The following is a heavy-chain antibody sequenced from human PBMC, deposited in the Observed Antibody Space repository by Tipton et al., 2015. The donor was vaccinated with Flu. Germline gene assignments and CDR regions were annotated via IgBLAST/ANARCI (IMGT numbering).Heavy chain of an antibody. V-gene: IGHV3-9*01. D-gene: IGHD4-11*01. CDR1: GFSFDDFV. CDR3: TRDTYRDNYYYYGLDV. Sequence: SLRLSCVASGFSFDDFVMHWVRQAPGKGLEWISGISRDSDTIGYADSVKGRFTISRDNAQKSLYLHMNSLRVEDTALYFCTRDTYRDNYYYYGLDVWGQGTTVTVSS. CDR2: ISRDSDTI. J-gene: IGHJ6*02.